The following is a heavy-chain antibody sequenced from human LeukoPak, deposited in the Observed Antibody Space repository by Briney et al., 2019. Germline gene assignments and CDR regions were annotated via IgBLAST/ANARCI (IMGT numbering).Heavy chain of an antibody. V-gene: IGHV3-66*01. CDR2: IYSGGST. D-gene: IGHD5-12*01. J-gene: IGHJ4*02. Sequence: GGSLRLSCAASEFSVGSNYMTWVRQAPGKGLEWVSLIYSGGSTYYADSVKGRFTISRDNSKNTLYLQMNSLRAEDTAVYYCASGPSGYHNTGGQGTLVTVSS. CDR1: EFSVGSNY. CDR3: ASGPSGYHNT.